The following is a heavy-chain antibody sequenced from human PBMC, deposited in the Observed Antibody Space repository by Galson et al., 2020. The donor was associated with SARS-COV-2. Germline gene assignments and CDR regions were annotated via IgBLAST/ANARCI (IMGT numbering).Heavy chain of an antibody. D-gene: IGHD1-26*01. CDR3: ATRGGSGLDAFDI. Sequence: SETLSLTCAVSGGSISSSYWWSWVRQPPGKGLNWIGDIYYSGTTNYNPSLKSRVTISVDTSKNQFSLKLNSVNAADTAVYYCATRGGSGLDAFDIWGQGTMVTVSS. V-gene: IGHV4-4*02. CDR2: IYYSGTT. J-gene: IGHJ3*02. CDR1: GGSISSSYW.